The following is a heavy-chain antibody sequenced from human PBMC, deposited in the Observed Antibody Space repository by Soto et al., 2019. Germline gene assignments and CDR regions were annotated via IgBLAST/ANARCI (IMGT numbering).Heavy chain of an antibody. Sequence: QVQLVESGGGVVQPGRSLRLSCAASGFAFSNFGMQWGRQALGNGLEWVASISYDGNIKKFADSVKGRFTISRDISSNTLFLQMSGLRSEDTAVYYCARFWGPVTSAVDDYWGQGTLVTVSS. J-gene: IGHJ4*02. CDR2: ISYDGNIK. V-gene: IGHV3-30*03. CDR3: ARFWGPVTSAVDDY. D-gene: IGHD3-16*01. CDR1: GFAFSNFG.